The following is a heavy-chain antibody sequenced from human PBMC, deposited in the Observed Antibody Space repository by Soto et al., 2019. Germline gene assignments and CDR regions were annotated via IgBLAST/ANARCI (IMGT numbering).Heavy chain of an antibody. J-gene: IGHJ4*02. CDR1: GGTFSSYT. CDR3: ARDRDDYYWGSYRSD. D-gene: IGHD3-16*02. V-gene: IGHV1-69*08. Sequence: QVQLVQSGAEVKKPGSSVKVSCKASGGTFSSYTISWVRQAPGQGLEWMGRIIPILGIANYAQKFQGRVTITADKSTSTAYMEVNSLRSEDTAVYYCARDRDDYYWGSYRSDWGQGTLVTVSS. CDR2: IIPILGIA.